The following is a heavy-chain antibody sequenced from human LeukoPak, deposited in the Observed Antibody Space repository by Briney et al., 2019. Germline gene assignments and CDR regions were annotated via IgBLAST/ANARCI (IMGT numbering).Heavy chain of an antibody. CDR2: IWYDGSNK. D-gene: IGHD3-10*01. J-gene: IGHJ4*02. CDR1: GFTFSSYG. CDR3: ARRGSGFGGRLIDY. V-gene: IGHV3-33*08. Sequence: GGSLRLSCAASGFTFSSYGMHWVRQAPGKGLEWVAVIWYDGSNKYYADSVKGRFTISRDNSKKTLYLQMNSLRAEDTAVYYCARRGSGFGGRLIDYWGQGTLVTVSS.